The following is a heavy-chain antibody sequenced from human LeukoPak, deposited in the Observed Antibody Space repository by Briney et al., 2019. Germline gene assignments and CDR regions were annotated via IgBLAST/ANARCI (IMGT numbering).Heavy chain of an antibody. CDR2: IRYDGSNK. CDR3: ARYRRGTRPQDY. CDR1: GFTFSSYG. Sequence: SGGSLRLSCAASGFTFSSYGMHWVRQAPGKGLEWVAFIRYDGSNKYYADSVKGRFTISRDNAKNSLYLQMNSLRAEDTAVYYCARYRRGTRPQDYWGQGTLVTVSS. D-gene: IGHD6-6*01. J-gene: IGHJ4*02. V-gene: IGHV3-30*02.